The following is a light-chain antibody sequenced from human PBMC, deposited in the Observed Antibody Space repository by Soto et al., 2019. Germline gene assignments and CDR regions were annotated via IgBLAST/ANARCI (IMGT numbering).Light chain of an antibody. CDR2: AAS. Sequence: EIVVTQSPGILSVSPGDRATLSCRASQSVGRNLAWYQQKPGQAPTLLIYAASTRATGLPARFSGSGSGTDFTLTISILQSEDFAVYYCQDYSKWPLFTFGPGTRVDIK. CDR1: QSVGRN. CDR3: QDYSKWPLFT. V-gene: IGKV3-15*01. J-gene: IGKJ3*01.